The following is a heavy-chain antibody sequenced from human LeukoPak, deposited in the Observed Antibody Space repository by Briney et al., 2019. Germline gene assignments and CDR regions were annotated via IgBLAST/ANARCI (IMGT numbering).Heavy chain of an antibody. V-gene: IGHV1-2*02. J-gene: IGHJ4*02. D-gene: IGHD2-8*01. CDR1: GYTFTGYY. CDR3: ARRYCTNGVCYTADY. CDR2: INPNSGGT. Sequence: ASVKVSCKASGYTFTGYYMHWVRQAPGQGLEWMGWINPNSGGTSYAQKFQGRVTMTRDTSISTAYMELSRLRSDDTAVYYCARRYCTNGVCYTADYWGQGTLVTVSS.